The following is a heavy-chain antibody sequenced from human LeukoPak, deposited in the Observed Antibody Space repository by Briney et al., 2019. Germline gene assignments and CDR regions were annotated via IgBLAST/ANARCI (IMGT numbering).Heavy chain of an antibody. D-gene: IGHD6-19*01. Sequence: GESLKISCKGSGYSFTTYWIGWVRQMPGKGLEWMGIIYPGDSDTKYSPSFEGQVTISADKSISTAYLQWSSLKASDTAMYYCARQKRSSGWYDYWGQGTLVTVSS. CDR1: GYSFTTYW. CDR2: IYPGDSDT. CDR3: ARQKRSSGWYDY. V-gene: IGHV5-51*01. J-gene: IGHJ4*02.